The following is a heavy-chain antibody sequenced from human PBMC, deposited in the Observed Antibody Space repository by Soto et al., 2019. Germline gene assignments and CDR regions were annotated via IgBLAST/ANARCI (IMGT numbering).Heavy chain of an antibody. CDR1: GASMNSYH. V-gene: IGHV4-4*07. Sequence: SETLSLTCTVSGASMNSYHWSWIRQPAGKGLEWIGHIHSSGSTNYNPSLKSRVTMSVDTSKNQFSLRLMSLTAADTAVYYCARDQGVAAAGITWFDPWGKGSLVTVSS. J-gene: IGHJ5*02. CDR2: IHSSGST. D-gene: IGHD6-13*01. CDR3: ARDQGVAAAGITWFDP.